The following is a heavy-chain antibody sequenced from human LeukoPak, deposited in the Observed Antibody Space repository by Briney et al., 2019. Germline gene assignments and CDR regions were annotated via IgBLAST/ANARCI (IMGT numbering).Heavy chain of an antibody. CDR2: IDWDDDK. Sequence: ESGPALVKPTQTLTLTCTFSGFSLSTSGMCVSWIRQPPGKALEWLALIDWDDDKYYSTSLKTRLTISKDTSNNQVVLTMTNMDPVDTATYYCARTRRSGYDYGSYYYYGMDVWGKGTTVTVSS. V-gene: IGHV2-70*01. D-gene: IGHD5-12*01. CDR1: GFSLSTSGMC. J-gene: IGHJ6*04. CDR3: ARTRRSGYDYGSYYYYGMDV.